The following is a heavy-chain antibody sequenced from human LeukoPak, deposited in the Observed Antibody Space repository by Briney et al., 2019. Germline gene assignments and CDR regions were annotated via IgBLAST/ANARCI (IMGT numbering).Heavy chain of an antibody. Sequence: GASVKVSCKASGGTFSSYAISWVRQAPGQGLEWMGRIIPIFGTANYAQKFQGRVTITTDESTSTAYMELSSLRSEDTAVYYCARDRRSSRRREQLAPDDAFDIWGQGTMVTVSS. V-gene: IGHV1-69*05. CDR3: ARDRRSSRRREQLAPDDAFDI. D-gene: IGHD6-6*01. J-gene: IGHJ3*02. CDR1: GGTFSSYA. CDR2: IIPIFGTA.